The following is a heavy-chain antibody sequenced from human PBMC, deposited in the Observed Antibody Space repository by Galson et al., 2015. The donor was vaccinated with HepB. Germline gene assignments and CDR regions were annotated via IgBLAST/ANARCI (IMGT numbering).Heavy chain of an antibody. CDR1: GFTFSSYA. CDR3: AKGKGGIAAAGFFSYPDY. CDR2: ISGSGGST. J-gene: IGHJ4*02. Sequence: SLRLSCAASGFTFSSYAMSWVRQAPGKELEWVSAISGSGGSTYYADSVKGRFTISRDNSKNTLYLQMNSLRAEDTAVYYCAKGKGGIAAAGFFSYPDYWGQGTLVTVSS. D-gene: IGHD6-13*01. V-gene: IGHV3-23*01.